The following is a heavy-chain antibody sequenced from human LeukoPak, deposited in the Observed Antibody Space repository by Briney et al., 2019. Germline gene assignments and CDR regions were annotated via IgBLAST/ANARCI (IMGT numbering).Heavy chain of an antibody. CDR1: GFTFSSYD. Sequence: GGSLRLSCAASGFTFSSYDMHWVRQAPGKGLEWVSAIGTAGDTYYPGSVKGRFTISRENAKNSLYLQMNSLRAGDTAVYYCARSRGDTIFGAFSYMDVWGKGTTVTVSS. V-gene: IGHV3-13*01. CDR3: ARSRGDTIFGAFSYMDV. D-gene: IGHD3-3*01. CDR2: IGTAGDT. J-gene: IGHJ6*03.